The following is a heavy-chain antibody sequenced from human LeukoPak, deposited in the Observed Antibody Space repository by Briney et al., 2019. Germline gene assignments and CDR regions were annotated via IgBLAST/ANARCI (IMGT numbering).Heavy chain of an antibody. D-gene: IGHD6-13*01. J-gene: IGHJ4*02. V-gene: IGHV1-69*13. Sequence: GASVKVSCKASGGTFSSYAISWVRQAPGQGLEWMGGIIPIFGTANYAQKFQGRVTITADESTSTAYMELSSLRSEDTAVYCCARGDIAAAGTSTPADYWGQGTLVTVSS. CDR2: IIPIFGTA. CDR1: GGTFSSYA. CDR3: ARGDIAAAGTSTPADY.